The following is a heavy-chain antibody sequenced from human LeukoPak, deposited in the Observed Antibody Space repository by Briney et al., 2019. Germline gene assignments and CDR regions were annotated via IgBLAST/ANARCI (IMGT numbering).Heavy chain of an antibody. Sequence: GGSLRLSCAASGFTFRSYGMNWVRQAPGKGLEWVSSISSSSSYIYYADSVEGRFTISRDNAKNSLFLQMNSLRDEDTAVYYCARGGSGYGDYYYFYGMDVWGQGTTVTVSS. CDR1: GFTFRSYG. CDR2: ISSSSSYI. D-gene: IGHD3-22*01. CDR3: ARGGSGYGDYYYFYGMDV. J-gene: IGHJ6*02. V-gene: IGHV3-21*01.